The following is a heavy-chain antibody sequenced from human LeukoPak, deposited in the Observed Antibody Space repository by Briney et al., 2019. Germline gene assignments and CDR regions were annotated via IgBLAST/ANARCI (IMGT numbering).Heavy chain of an antibody. Sequence: GASVKVSCKASGFTFTSSAVQWVRQARGQRLEWIGWIVVGSGNTNYAQKFQERVTITRDMSTSTAYMELSSLRSEDTAVYYCAAGRADYYDSSGYSLDYWGQGTLVTVSS. J-gene: IGHJ4*02. CDR2: IVVGSGNT. D-gene: IGHD3-22*01. CDR1: GFTFTSSA. CDR3: AAGRADYYDSSGYSLDY. V-gene: IGHV1-58*01.